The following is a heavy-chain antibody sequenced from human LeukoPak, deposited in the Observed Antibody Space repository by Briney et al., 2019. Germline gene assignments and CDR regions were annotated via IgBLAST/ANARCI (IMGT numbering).Heavy chain of an antibody. CDR1: GGSISSSRYY. CDR2: IFYTGNT. CDR3: ASRDDSGPY. V-gene: IGHV4-39*07. J-gene: IGHJ4*02. Sequence: PSETLSLTCTVSGGSISSSRYYWGWIRQPPGKGLEWVGSIFYTGNTYYNPSLKSRVTLSVDTSKNQFSLKLSSVTAADTAVYYCASRDDSGPYWGQGTLVTVSS. D-gene: IGHD4-17*01.